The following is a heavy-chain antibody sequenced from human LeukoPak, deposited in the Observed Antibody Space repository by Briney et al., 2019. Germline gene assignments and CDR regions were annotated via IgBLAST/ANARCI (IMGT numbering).Heavy chain of an antibody. J-gene: IGHJ4*02. CDR1: GFTFSSYW. CDR3: ARGPRYYYDSSGYYFLDY. Sequence: GGSLSLSCAASGFTFSSYWMSWVRQAPGKGLEWVANIKQDGSEKYYVDSVKGRFTISRDNAKNSLYLQMNSLRAEDTAVYYCARGPRYYYDSSGYYFLDYWGQGTLVTVSS. V-gene: IGHV3-7*01. D-gene: IGHD3-22*01. CDR2: IKQDGSEK.